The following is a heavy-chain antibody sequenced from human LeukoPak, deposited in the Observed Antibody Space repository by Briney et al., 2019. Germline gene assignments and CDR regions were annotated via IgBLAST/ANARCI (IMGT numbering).Heavy chain of an antibody. Sequence: ASVTLSCTASGYTFTSYYMHWVRQPPAPGLGWMGIINTSGSSTSYAQKFQGRVTMTRDTSTSTVYMELSSLRSENTAVYYCARLTYYYDSSGRRYNWFDPWGQGSLVTVSS. D-gene: IGHD3-22*01. CDR3: ARLTYYYDSSGRRYNWFDP. V-gene: IGHV1-46*01. CDR2: INTSGSST. J-gene: IGHJ5*02. CDR1: GYTFTSYY.